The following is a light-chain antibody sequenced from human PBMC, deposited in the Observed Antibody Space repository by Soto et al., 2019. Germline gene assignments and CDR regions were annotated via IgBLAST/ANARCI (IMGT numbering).Light chain of an antibody. Sequence: DIVMTQSPDSLAVSLGERATINCKSSQSVLYSSNSKNYLGWYQLKPGQPPKLLIYWASTRESGVPDRFSGSASGTDFTLTISSLQAEDVAFYYCQQYYTTPWTFGQGTKVEIK. J-gene: IGKJ1*01. CDR3: QQYYTTPWT. CDR1: QSVLYSSNSKNY. CDR2: WAS. V-gene: IGKV4-1*01.